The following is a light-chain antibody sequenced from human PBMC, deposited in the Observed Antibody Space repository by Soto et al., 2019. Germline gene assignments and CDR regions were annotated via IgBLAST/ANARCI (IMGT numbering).Light chain of an antibody. CDR3: QKYNSAPSIT. CDR1: QGISNY. CDR2: AAS. J-gene: IGKJ5*01. V-gene: IGKV1-27*01. Sequence: DIQMTQSPSSLSASVGDRATITCRASQGISNYLAWYQQKPGKVPKLLIYAASTLQSGVPSRFSGSGSGTDFTLTISSLQPEDVATYYCQKYNSAPSITFGQGTRLEIK.